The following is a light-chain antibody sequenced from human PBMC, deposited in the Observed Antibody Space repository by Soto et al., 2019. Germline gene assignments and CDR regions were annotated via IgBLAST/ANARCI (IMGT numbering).Light chain of an antibody. CDR2: EGS. J-gene: IGLJ1*01. Sequence: QSALTQPASVSGSPGQSVTISCTGTTSDVGSYNLVSWYQQHQGKAPKLMIYEGSKRPSGVSTRFSGSKSGNTASLTISGLQAEDEADYYCCSYAGSSTPYVFGTGTKVTVL. V-gene: IGLV2-23*01. CDR3: CSYAGSSTPYV. CDR1: TSDVGSYNL.